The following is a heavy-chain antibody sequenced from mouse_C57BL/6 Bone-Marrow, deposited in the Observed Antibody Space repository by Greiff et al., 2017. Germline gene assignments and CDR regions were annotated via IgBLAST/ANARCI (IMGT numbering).Heavy chain of an antibody. CDR1: GFTFSDYG. V-gene: IGHV5-17*01. J-gene: IGHJ2*01. CDR2: ISSGSSTI. D-gene: IGHD2-3*01. Sequence: DVKLVESGGGLVKPGGSLKLSCAASGFTFSDYGMHWVRQAPEKGLEWVAYISSGSSTIYYADTVKGRFTISRDNAKNTLFLQMTSLRSEDTAMYYCARLEDGYYNYWGQGTTLTVSS. CDR3: ARLEDGYYNY.